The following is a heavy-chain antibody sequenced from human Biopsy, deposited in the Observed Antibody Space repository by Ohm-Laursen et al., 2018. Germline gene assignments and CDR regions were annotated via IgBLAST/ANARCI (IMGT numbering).Heavy chain of an antibody. Sequence: SLRLSCAASGFTFSSYAMTWFRQAPGKRLEWVSTISGNSDIIYDTDSVKGRFTISRDSSKNTLYLQMNSLRVEDTAVYYCARGPSGVATIGRGQGTLVTVSS. CDR3: ARGPSGVATIG. J-gene: IGHJ4*02. V-gene: IGHV3-23*01. D-gene: IGHD5-24*01. CDR2: ISGNSDII. CDR1: GFTFSSYA.